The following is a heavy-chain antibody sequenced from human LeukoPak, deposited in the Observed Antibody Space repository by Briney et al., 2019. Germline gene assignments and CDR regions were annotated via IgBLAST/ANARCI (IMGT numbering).Heavy chain of an antibody. V-gene: IGHV1-8*01. Sequence: ASVKVSCKASGYTFTSYDINWVRQATGQGLEWMGWMNPNSGNTGYAQKFQGRVTITTDESTSTAYMELSSLRSEDTAVYYCARLLTGNFDIWGQGTMVTVSS. D-gene: IGHD3-9*01. CDR3: ARLLTGNFDI. CDR2: MNPNSGNT. CDR1: GYTFTSYD. J-gene: IGHJ3*02.